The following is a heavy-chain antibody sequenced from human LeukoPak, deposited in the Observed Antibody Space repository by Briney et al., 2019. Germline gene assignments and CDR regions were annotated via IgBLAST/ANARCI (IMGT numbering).Heavy chain of an antibody. V-gene: IGHV1-18*01. CDR1: GYTFTSYG. Sequence: ASVKVSCKASGYTFTSYGISWVRQAPGQGLEWMGWISAYNGNTNYAQKLQGRVTKTTDTSTSTAYMELRSLRSDDTAVYYCARDAPMVTGYYGMDVWGQGTTVTVSS. J-gene: IGHJ6*02. CDR2: ISAYNGNT. D-gene: IGHD5-18*01. CDR3: ARDAPMVTGYYGMDV.